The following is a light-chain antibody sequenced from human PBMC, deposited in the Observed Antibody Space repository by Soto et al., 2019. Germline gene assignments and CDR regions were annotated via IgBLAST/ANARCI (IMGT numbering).Light chain of an antibody. J-gene: IGKJ2*01. Sequence: DIQMTQFPSSLSASVGDRVTITCRASEMISIYLNWYQQKPGKAPKLLIYAASSLQSGVPSRFSGSGFGTDFTLTISHLQPEDFATYYCQQSYRTPYTFGQGTKLEIE. CDR1: EMISIY. V-gene: IGKV1-39*01. CDR3: QQSYRTPYT. CDR2: AAS.